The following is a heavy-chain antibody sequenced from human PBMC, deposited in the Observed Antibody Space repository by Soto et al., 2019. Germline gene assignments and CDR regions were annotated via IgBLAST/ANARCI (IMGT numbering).Heavy chain of an antibody. CDR3: ARGRGYSYGYSDY. J-gene: IGHJ4*02. Sequence: GGSLRLSCAASGFTFSSYSMNWVRQAPGKGLEWVSYISSSSSTIYYADSVKGRFTISRDNAKNSLYLQMNSLRDDDTAVYYCARGRGYSYGYSDYWGQGALVTVSS. CDR2: ISSSSSTI. CDR1: GFTFSSYS. V-gene: IGHV3-48*02. D-gene: IGHD5-18*01.